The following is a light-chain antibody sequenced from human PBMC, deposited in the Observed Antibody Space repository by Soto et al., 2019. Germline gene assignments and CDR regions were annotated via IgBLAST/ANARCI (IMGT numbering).Light chain of an antibody. Sequence: EIVMTQSPATLSVPPGARATLSCRASQSVSSNLAWYQQKPGQAPRLLIHGVSTRATGIPARFSGSGCGTEFTLTISSMQSAEFAVYYCQQYNNRPPWTFGQGTKVDI. V-gene: IGKV3-15*01. CDR2: GVS. CDR3: QQYNNRPPWT. CDR1: QSVSSN. J-gene: IGKJ1*01.